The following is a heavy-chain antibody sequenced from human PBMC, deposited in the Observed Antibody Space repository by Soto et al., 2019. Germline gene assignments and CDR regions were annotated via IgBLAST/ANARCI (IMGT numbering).Heavy chain of an antibody. CDR2: IYHAGSV. CDR1: GYSIASGYY. J-gene: IGHJ6*02. CDR3: ARTFDYYGMDV. V-gene: IGHV4-38-2*01. Sequence: PSETLSLTCPVSGYSIASGYYWAWIRQSPGKGLEWIGSIYHAGSVYYNPSLNSRVAVSLDTSKNHFSLKLTSVTAADTAVYYCARTFDYYGMDVWGQGTTVTVSS.